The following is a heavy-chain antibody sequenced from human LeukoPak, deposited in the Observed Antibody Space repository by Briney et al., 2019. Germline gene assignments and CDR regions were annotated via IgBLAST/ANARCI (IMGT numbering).Heavy chain of an antibody. J-gene: IGHJ4*02. Sequence: SQTLSLTCTVSGGSISSGDYYWSWIRQPPGKGLEWIGYIYYSGSTYYNPSLKSRVTISVDTSKNQFSLKLSSVTAADTAVYYCAREDSSGYYRLFDYWGRGTLVTVSS. CDR2: IYYSGST. CDR1: GGSISSGDYY. D-gene: IGHD3-22*01. V-gene: IGHV4-30-4*01. CDR3: AREDSSGYYRLFDY.